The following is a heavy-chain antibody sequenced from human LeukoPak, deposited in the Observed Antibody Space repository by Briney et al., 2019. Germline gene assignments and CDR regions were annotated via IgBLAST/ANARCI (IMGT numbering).Heavy chain of an antibody. J-gene: IGHJ4*02. D-gene: IGHD6-13*01. Sequence: GRSLRLSCAASGFSVSTSYINWVRQAPGKGLEWVSVFYSGGKTYYVDSVKGRFTISRDTSKNTLYLQMSSLRAEDTAIYFCARGQRAAAGFDYWGQGTLVTVSS. CDR1: GFSVSTSY. CDR3: ARGQRAAAGFDY. V-gene: IGHV3-66*01. CDR2: FYSGGKT.